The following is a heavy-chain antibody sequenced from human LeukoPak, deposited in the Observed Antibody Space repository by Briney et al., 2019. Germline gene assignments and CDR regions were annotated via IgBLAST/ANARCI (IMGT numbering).Heavy chain of an antibody. D-gene: IGHD3-22*01. Sequence: SETLSLTCTVSGGSISSYYWSWIRQPPGKGLEWIGYIYYSGSTIYNPSLKSRVTISVDTSKNQFSLKLSSVTAADTAVYYCARSRHYDSSGYPPFDYWGQGTLVTVSS. CDR2: IYYSGST. J-gene: IGHJ4*02. CDR3: ARSRHYDSSGYPPFDY. V-gene: IGHV4-59*01. CDR1: GGSISSYY.